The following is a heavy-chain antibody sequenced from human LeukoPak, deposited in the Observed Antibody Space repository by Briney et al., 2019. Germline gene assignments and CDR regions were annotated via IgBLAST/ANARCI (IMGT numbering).Heavy chain of an antibody. D-gene: IGHD3-22*01. CDR3: VKGYDSSGYYPYYFDY. V-gene: IGHV3-64D*06. Sequence: PGGSLRLSCSASGFTFSSYAMHWVRQAPGKGLEYVSAISSNGGSTYYADPVKGRFTISRDNSKNTPYLQMSSLRAEDTAVYYCVKGYDSSGYYPYYFDYWGQGTLVTVSS. J-gene: IGHJ4*02. CDR2: ISSNGGST. CDR1: GFTFSSYA.